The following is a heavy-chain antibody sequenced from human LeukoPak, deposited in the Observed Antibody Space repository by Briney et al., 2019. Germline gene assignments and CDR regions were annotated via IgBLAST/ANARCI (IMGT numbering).Heavy chain of an antibody. J-gene: IGHJ4*02. CDR2: IYYSGSP. CDR1: GDSISSGSYY. CDR3: ARVSGYSYGNFDY. Sequence: SETLSLTCTVSGDSISSGSYYWGWIRQPPGKGLEWIGSIYYSGSPYYNPSLKSRVTISVDTSKNQFFLNLNFVTAADTAVYYCARVSGYSYGNFDYWGQGTLVTVSS. V-gene: IGHV4-39*07. D-gene: IGHD5-18*01.